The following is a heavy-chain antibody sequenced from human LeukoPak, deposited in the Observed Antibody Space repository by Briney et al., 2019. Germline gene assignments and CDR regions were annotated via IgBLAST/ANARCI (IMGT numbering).Heavy chain of an antibody. Sequence: SETLSLTCTVSGGSISSYYWSWIRQPPGKGLEWIGYIYYSGSTNYNPSLKSRGTISVDTSKNQFSLKLSSVTAADTAVYYCARVRRYSGSYWFAPWGQGTLVTVSS. CDR3: ARVRRYSGSYWFAP. V-gene: IGHV4-59*01. J-gene: IGHJ5*02. D-gene: IGHD1-26*01. CDR1: GGSISSYY. CDR2: IYYSGST.